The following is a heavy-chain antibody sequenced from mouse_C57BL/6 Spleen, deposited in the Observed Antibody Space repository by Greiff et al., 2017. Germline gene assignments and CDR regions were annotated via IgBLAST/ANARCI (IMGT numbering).Heavy chain of an antibody. D-gene: IGHD1-1*01. V-gene: IGHV5-9-1*02. J-gene: IGHJ3*01. CDR1: GFTFSSYA. Sequence: VQLKESGEGLVKPGGSLKLSCAASGFTFSSYAMSWVRQTPEKRLEWVAYISSGGDYIYYADTVKGRFTISRDNARNTLYLQMSSLKSEDTAMYYCTREGAYYYGPWFAYWGQGTLVTVSA. CDR2: ISSGGDYI. CDR3: TREGAYYYGPWFAY.